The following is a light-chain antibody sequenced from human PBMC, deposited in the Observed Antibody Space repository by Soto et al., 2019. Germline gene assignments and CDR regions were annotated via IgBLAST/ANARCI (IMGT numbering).Light chain of an antibody. CDR1: QGIGYT. CDR3: QPYTNWPLT. CDR2: DTS. Sequence: EFGISHSRATLAASPGECVTLSCRASQGIGYTLAWYQHKPGQTPRLLIYDTSTRATGVPARFSGSRSGPEFTLTINSLQSEDFAIYYCQPYTNWPLTFCGGTKVDI. V-gene: IGKV3-15*01. J-gene: IGKJ4*01.